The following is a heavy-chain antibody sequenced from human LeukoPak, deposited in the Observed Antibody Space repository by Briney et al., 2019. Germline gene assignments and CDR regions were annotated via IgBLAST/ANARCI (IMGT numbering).Heavy chain of an antibody. CDR3: ARFLAVAGLDY. Sequence: ASVKVSCKASGYTYTSYYMHWVRQAPGQGLEWMGIINPSGGSTSYAQKFQGRVTMTRDTSTSTVYMELSSLRSEDTAVYYCARFLAVAGLDYWGQGTLVTVSS. V-gene: IGHV1-46*01. D-gene: IGHD6-19*01. CDR2: INPSGGST. J-gene: IGHJ4*02. CDR1: GYTYTSYY.